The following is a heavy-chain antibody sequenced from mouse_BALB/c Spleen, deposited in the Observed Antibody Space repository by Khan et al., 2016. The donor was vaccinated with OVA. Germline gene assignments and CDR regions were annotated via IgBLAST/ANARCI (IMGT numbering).Heavy chain of an antibody. CDR2: TNPTNGRT. Sequence: VQLQQSGAELVKAGASVKMSCKASGYTFTSYWMHWVKQRLGQGLEWFAETNPTNGRTYYNEKFKSKATLTVDKSSSTAYMLLSGQTFEDSAVYYCARIKKIVATYFDYWGQGTTLTVSS. CDR3: ARIKKIVATYFDY. V-gene: IGHV1S81*02. J-gene: IGHJ2*01. D-gene: IGHD1-1*01. CDR1: GYTFTSYW.